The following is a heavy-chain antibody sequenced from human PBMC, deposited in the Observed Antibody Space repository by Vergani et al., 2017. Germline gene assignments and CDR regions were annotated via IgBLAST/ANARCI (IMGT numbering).Heavy chain of an antibody. D-gene: IGHD1-26*01. J-gene: IGHJ3*02. CDR1: GYSIRNGYY. CDR2: IYHSGST. Sequence: QVQLQESGPGLVEPSETLSLTCAVSGYSIRNGYYWGWIRQPPGKGLEWIGSIYHSGSTHYNPSLKSRVTISVDTSKNDFSLKVTSVTAADTAVYYCARDRDGWEPGAFDIWGQGTMVTVSS. CDR3: ARDRDGWEPGAFDI. V-gene: IGHV4-38-2*02.